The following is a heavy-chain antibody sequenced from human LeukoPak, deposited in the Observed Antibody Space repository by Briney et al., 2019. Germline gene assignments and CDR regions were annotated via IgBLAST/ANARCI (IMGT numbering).Heavy chain of an antibody. Sequence: GGSLELSCAPSGFSFSSFWRHWVGQVPGKGLVWVSGINSDGTTTGYADSVKGRFTISRDNAKNTVSLQMSSLRAEDTALYYCARGGYGAHMGWGQGTLVTVSS. CDR3: ARGGYGAHMG. D-gene: IGHD4-17*01. CDR2: INSDGTTT. CDR1: GFSFSSFW. J-gene: IGHJ4*02. V-gene: IGHV3-74*01.